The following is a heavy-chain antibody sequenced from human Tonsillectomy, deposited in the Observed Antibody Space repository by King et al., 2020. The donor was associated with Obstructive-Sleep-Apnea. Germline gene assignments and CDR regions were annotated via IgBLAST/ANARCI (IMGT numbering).Heavy chain of an antibody. D-gene: IGHD3-10*01. CDR2: IVYDGSNK. Sequence: VQLVESGGGVVQPGRSLRLSCAASGFTFSIFAMHWVRQAPGKGLEWVAVIVYDGSNKYYADSVNGRFTISRDNSKNTLYLQMNSLRAEDTAVYYCARDLLWFGEQKRTDYWGQGTLVTVSS. J-gene: IGHJ4*02. CDR3: ARDLLWFGEQKRTDY. V-gene: IGHV3-30*04. CDR1: GFTFSIFA.